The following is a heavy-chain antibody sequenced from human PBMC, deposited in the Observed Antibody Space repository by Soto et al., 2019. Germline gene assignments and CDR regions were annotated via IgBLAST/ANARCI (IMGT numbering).Heavy chain of an antibody. Sequence: EVQLVESGGGLVKPGGSLRLSCAASGFTFSSYSMNWVRQAPGKGLEWVTSISSSSSYIYYADSVKGRFTISRDNAKNSLYLQMNSLRAEDTAVYYCARDGWGRFGELFSPHFDYWGQGTLVTVSS. CDR1: GFTFSSYS. D-gene: IGHD3-10*01. V-gene: IGHV3-21*01. J-gene: IGHJ4*02. CDR3: ARDGWGRFGELFSPHFDY. CDR2: ISSSSSYI.